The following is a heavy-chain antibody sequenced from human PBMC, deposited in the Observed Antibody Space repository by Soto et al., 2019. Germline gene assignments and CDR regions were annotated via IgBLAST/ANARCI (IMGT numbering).Heavy chain of an antibody. V-gene: IGHV1-69*08. CDR2: IIPILNSV. CDR3: AGGRRYYDSNGYYNYFDY. Sequence: SVKVSCKASGGTFSTYTISWVRQAPGQGLEWMGRIIPILNSVNYAQKFQGRVTITADKTTGTAYMELSSLRSEDTAVYYRAGGRRYYDSNGYYNYFDYWGQGTLVTVSS. CDR1: GGTFSTYT. D-gene: IGHD3-22*01. J-gene: IGHJ4*02.